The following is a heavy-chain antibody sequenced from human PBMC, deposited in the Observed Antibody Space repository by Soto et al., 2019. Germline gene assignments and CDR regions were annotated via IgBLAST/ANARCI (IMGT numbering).Heavy chain of an antibody. CDR2: IYYSGST. D-gene: IGHD3-3*01. J-gene: IGHJ6*02. CDR3: ARGSPDFWSGYGYYYYGMDV. V-gene: IGHV4-59*01. Sequence: PSETLSLTCTVSGGSISSYYWSWIRQPPGKGLEWIGYIYYSGSTNCNPSLKSRVTISVDTSKNQFSLKLSSVTAADTAVYYCARGSPDFWSGYGYYYYGMDVWGQGTTVTVSS. CDR1: GGSISSYY.